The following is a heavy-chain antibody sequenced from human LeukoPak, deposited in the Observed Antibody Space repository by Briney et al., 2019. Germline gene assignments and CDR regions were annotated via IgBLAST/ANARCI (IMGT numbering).Heavy chain of an antibody. J-gene: IGHJ4*02. Sequence: GRSLRLSCAASGFTFSSYGMHWVRQAPGKGLEWVAVISYDGSNKYYAGSVKGRFTISRDNSKNTLYLQMNSLRAEDTAVYYCAKGAASSGYYDPFDYWGQGTLVTVSS. CDR1: GFTFSSYG. D-gene: IGHD3-22*01. CDR3: AKGAASSGYYDPFDY. V-gene: IGHV3-30*18. CDR2: ISYDGSNK.